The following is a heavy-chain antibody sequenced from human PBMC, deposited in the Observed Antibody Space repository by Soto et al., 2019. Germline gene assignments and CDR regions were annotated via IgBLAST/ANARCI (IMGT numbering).Heavy chain of an antibody. V-gene: IGHV3-49*03. CDR1: GFTFGDYA. CDR2: IRSKAYGGTT. D-gene: IGHD6-13*01. J-gene: IGHJ4*02. CDR3: TRDAPLGSRSPLWYFDY. Sequence: GGSLRLSCTASGFTFGDYAMSWFRQAPGKGLEWVGFIRSKAYGGTTEYAASVKGRFTISRDDSKSIAYLQMNSLKTEDTAVYYCTRDAPLGSRSPLWYFDYWGQGTLVTVSS.